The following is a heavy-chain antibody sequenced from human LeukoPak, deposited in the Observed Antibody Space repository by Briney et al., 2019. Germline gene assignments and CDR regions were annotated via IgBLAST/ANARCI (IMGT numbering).Heavy chain of an antibody. CDR1: GVSISSSEW. Sequence: SGTLSLTCAVSGVSISSSEWWIWVRQPPGQGLEWIGEIHRDGRTRYNPSLKSRVTMSMDYSKNQFSLSVTSVTAADTAIYYCGRTDIYFNPIDYWGPGSLVTVSS. J-gene: IGHJ4*02. V-gene: IGHV4-4*02. CDR2: IHRDGRT. CDR3: GRTDIYFNPIDY. D-gene: IGHD3-9*01.